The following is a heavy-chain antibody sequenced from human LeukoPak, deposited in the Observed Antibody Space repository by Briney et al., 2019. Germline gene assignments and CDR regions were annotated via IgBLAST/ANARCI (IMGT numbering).Heavy chain of an antibody. J-gene: IGHJ4*02. CDR2: INSDGSRT. CDR1: KFSFSSYW. V-gene: IGHV3-74*01. CDR3: ARVDYGDLGYFDY. D-gene: IGHD4-17*01. Sequence: GGSLRLSCAASKFSFSSYWMHWVRQAPGKGLVWVSRINSDGSRTNYADSVKGRFTISRDNAKNTLYLQMSSLRAEDTAVYYCARVDYGDLGYFDYWGQGTLVTVSS.